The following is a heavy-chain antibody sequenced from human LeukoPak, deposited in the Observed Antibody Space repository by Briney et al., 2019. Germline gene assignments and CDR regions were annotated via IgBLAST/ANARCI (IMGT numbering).Heavy chain of an antibody. CDR1: GYSISSGYY. J-gene: IGHJ4*02. D-gene: IGHD6-19*01. CDR2: IYHSGST. V-gene: IGHV4-38-2*01. Sequence: SETLYLTCAVSGYSISSGYYWGWIRQPPGKGLEWIGSIYHSGSTYYNPSLKSRVTISVDTSKNQFSLKPSSVTAADTAVYYCARRAVADVDYWGQGTLVTVSS. CDR3: ARRAVADVDY.